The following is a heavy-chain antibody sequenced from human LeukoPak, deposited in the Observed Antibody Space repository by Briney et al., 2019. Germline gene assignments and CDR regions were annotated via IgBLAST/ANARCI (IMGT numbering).Heavy chain of an antibody. D-gene: IGHD3-16*01. J-gene: IGHJ3*02. CDR1: GYTLTELS. CDR3: ATVGHDYVWGSYDGAFDI. Sequence: RASVKVSCKVSGYTLTELSMHWVRQAPGKGLEWMGGFDPEDGETIYAQKFQGRTTMTEDTSTDTAYMELSSLRSEDTAVYYCATVGHDYVWGSYDGAFDIWGQGTMVTVSS. V-gene: IGHV1-24*01. CDR2: FDPEDGET.